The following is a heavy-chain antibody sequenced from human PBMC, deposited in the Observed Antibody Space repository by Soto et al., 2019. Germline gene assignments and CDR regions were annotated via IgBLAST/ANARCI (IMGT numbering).Heavy chain of an antibody. V-gene: IGHV4-59*08. CDR1: GGSISSYY. CDR3: ARHGGPLEWSYNWFDP. D-gene: IGHD3-3*01. J-gene: IGHJ5*02. Sequence: QVQLQESGPGLVKPSETLSLTCTVSGGSISSYYWSWIRQPPGKGLEWIGYIYYSGSTNYNPSLKSRVTISVDTSKNQFSLKLSSVTAADTAVYYCARHGGPLEWSYNWFDPWGQGTLVTVSS. CDR2: IYYSGST.